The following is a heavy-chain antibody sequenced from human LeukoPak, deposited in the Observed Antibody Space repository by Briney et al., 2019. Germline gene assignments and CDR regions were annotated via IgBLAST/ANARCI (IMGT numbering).Heavy chain of an antibody. J-gene: IGHJ4*02. D-gene: IGHD4-17*01. Sequence: SETLSLTCAVPDHSISSTNWWHWVRQPPGTGLEWIGEIYHTGSTNNNPSLTSRVTISVDKSKNQFSLKLSSVTAADTAVYYCARGLVTTGRSSFDNGGQGTLVTVSS. CDR1: DHSISSTNW. V-gene: IGHV4-4*02. CDR3: ARGLVTTGRSSFDN. CDR2: IYHTGST.